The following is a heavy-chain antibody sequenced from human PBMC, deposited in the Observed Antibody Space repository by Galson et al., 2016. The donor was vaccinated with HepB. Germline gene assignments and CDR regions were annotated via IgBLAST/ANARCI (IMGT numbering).Heavy chain of an antibody. V-gene: IGHV3-11*01. J-gene: IGHJ4*02. CDR2: ISSSGSSI. CDR1: GFTFSDYY. CDR3: ARDPLALVVPSGIT. D-gene: IGHD3-10*01. Sequence: SLRLSCAASGFTFSDYYMSWIRQAPGKGLEWISYISSSGSSIDYADSVKGRFTISRDNAKDSLYLQMNSLRADGTAMYYCARDPLALVVPSGITWGQGTLVSVSS.